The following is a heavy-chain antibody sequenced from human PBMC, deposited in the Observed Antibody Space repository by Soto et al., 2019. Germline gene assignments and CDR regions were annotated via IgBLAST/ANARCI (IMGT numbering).Heavy chain of an antibody. CDR2: IKGDGSEI. Sequence: CLGISCVSSGVTVKISWVTGLRQAQGKGLEWVAHIKGDGSEISYVDYVKGRFTISRDNAKNSLYLQMNSLRVEDTAVHYFRRQLPFSAALRGQ. CDR1: GVTVKISW. V-gene: IGHV3-7*03. CDR3: RRQLPFSAAL. J-gene: IGHJ1*01. D-gene: IGHD5-18*01.